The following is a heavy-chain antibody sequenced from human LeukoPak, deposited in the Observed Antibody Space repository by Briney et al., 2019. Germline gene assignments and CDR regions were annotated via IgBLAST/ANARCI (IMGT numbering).Heavy chain of an antibody. V-gene: IGHV3-33*01. CDR3: ARDLIAGSGYYSYSDY. D-gene: IGHD3-10*01. CDR2: IWYDGSNK. J-gene: IGHJ4*02. CDR1: GFTFSSYG. Sequence: GGSLRLSCAASGFTFSSYGMHWVRQAPGKGLEWVAVIWYDGSNKYYADSVKGRFTISRDNSKNTLYLQMNSLRAEDTAVYYCARDLIAGSGYYSYSDYWGQGTLVTVSS.